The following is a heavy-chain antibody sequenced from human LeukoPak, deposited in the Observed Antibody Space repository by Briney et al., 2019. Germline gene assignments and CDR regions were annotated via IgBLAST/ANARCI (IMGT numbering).Heavy chain of an antibody. CDR3: AREDYYDSSLDY. V-gene: IGHV4-59*01. CDR2: IYYSGST. Sequence: SETLSLTCTVSGGSISSYYWSWIRQPPGKGLEWIGYIYYSGSTNYNPSLKSRVTISVDTSKNQFSLKLSSVTAADTAVYYCAREDYYDSSLDYWGQGTLVTVSS. D-gene: IGHD3-22*01. CDR1: GGSISSYY. J-gene: IGHJ4*02.